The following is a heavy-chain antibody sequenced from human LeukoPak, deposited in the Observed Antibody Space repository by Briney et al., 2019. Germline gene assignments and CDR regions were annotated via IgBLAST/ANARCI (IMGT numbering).Heavy chain of an antibody. Sequence: GGSLKLSCAASGFTFSSYAMSWVRQAPGKGLEWVSAISASGYSTYYADSVKGRFTISRDNSKKTLYLQMNSLRAEDTAIFYCAKDVYNWNFYFDYWGQGTLVTVSS. CDR1: GFTFSSYA. CDR2: ISASGYST. CDR3: AKDVYNWNFYFDY. J-gene: IGHJ4*02. D-gene: IGHD1-7*01. V-gene: IGHV3-23*01.